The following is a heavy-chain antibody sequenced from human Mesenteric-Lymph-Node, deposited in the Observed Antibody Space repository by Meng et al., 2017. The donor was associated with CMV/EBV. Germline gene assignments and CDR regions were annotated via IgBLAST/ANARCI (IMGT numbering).Heavy chain of an antibody. D-gene: IGHD1-26*01. J-gene: IGHJ5*02. CDR2: IRYDGSNK. CDR1: GFTFSSYG. V-gene: IGHV3-30*02. CDR3: AKDWLRWELLGWFDP. Sequence: GESLKISCAASGFTFSSYGMRWVRQAPGKGLEWVAFIRYDGSNKYYADSVKGRFTISRDNSKNTLYLQMNSLRAEDTAVYYCAKDWLRWELLGWFDPWGQGTLVTVSS.